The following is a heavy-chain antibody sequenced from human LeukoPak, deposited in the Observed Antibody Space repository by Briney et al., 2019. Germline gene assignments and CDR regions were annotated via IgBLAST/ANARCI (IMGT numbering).Heavy chain of an antibody. V-gene: IGHV1-2*02. Sequence: ASVKVSCKASGYTFTGYYMHWVRQAPGQGLEWTGWINPNSGGTNYAQKFHGSVTTTRDTSISTAYLELSRLRSDDTAVYYCARGGRWLRDAFDIWGQGTMVTVSS. CDR1: GYTFTGYY. CDR3: ARGGRWLRDAFDI. D-gene: IGHD5-12*01. CDR2: INPNSGGT. J-gene: IGHJ3*02.